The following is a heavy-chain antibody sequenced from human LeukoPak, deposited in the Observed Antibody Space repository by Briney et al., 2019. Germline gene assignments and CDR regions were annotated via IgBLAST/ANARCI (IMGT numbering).Heavy chain of an antibody. J-gene: IGHJ3*01. Sequence: GGSLRLSCAAPGFSFSSHAMSWVRQAPGKGLQWVSTISSGGGTTYYGDSVKGRFTISRDNSKNTLYLQMNSLRVDDTAIYYCANRGTKWLPPPTDAFDVWGQGTMVTVSS. D-gene: IGHD2-8*01. V-gene: IGHV3-23*01. CDR3: ANRGTKWLPPPTDAFDV. CDR2: ISSGGGTT. CDR1: GFSFSSHA.